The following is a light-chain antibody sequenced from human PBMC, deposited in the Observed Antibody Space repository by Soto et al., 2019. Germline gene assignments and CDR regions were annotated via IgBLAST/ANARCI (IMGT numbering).Light chain of an antibody. J-gene: IGKJ1*01. CDR3: QQYGSSPWT. CDR2: GAS. Sequence: IVLTQSPGTLSLSPGERATLSCRASQSVSSSYLAWYHQKPGQAPRLHLYGASTRATGIPDRFSGSGSGTDFTLTISGLEPEDFAVYYCQQYGSSPWTFGQGTKVEIK. V-gene: IGKV3-20*01. CDR1: QSVSSSY.